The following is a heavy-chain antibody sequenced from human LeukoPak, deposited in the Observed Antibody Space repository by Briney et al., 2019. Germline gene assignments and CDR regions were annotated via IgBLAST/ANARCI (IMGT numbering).Heavy chain of an antibody. J-gene: IGHJ6*03. CDR1: GFTFSDCY. CDR3: AGASGGSYDILTGYSYYYYYYMDV. CDR2: ISSSGSTI. D-gene: IGHD3-9*01. V-gene: IGHV3-11*04. Sequence: GGSLRLSCAASGFTFSDCYMSWIRQAPGKGLEWVSYISSSGSTIYYADSVKGRFTISRDNAKNSLYLQMNSLRAEDTAVYYCAGASGGSYDILTGYSYYYYYYMDVWGKGTTVTVSS.